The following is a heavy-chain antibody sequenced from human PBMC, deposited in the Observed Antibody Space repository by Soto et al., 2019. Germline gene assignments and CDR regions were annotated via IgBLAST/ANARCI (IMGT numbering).Heavy chain of an antibody. J-gene: IGHJ6*02. V-gene: IGHV4-59*01. Sequence: SETLSLTCTVSGGSISSYYWSWIRQPPGKGLEWIGYTYYSGSTNYNPSLKSRVTISVDTSKNQFSLKLSSVTAADTAVYYCARVDRQWLDHYYYGMDVWGQGTTVTVSS. CDR2: TYYSGST. D-gene: IGHD6-19*01. CDR3: ARVDRQWLDHYYYGMDV. CDR1: GGSISSYY.